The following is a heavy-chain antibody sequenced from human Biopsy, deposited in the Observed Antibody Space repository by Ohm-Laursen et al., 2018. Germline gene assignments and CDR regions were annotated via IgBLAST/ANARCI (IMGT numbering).Heavy chain of an antibody. D-gene: IGHD3-22*01. CDR2: VNHSGRT. Sequence: GTLSLTCAVYGESFNGYYWSWIRQTPGKGLEWIGEVNHSGRTNYNPSLKSRVTISVDTSKNQFSLKVRSVTAADTAVYYCVRGVDYYDPYHYYALDVWGQGTTVTVSS. CDR3: VRGVDYYDPYHYYALDV. J-gene: IGHJ6*02. CDR1: GESFNGYY. V-gene: IGHV4-34*01.